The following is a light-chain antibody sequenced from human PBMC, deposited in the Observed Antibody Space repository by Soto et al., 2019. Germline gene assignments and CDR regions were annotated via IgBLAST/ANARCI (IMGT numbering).Light chain of an antibody. CDR3: QQYNNGRT. CDR2: GAS. Sequence: EIVLTQSPGTLSLSPGERATLSCRASQSVSSSYLAWYQQKPGQAPRLLIYGASSRATGIPDRFSGSGSGTEFTLTISSLQSEDFGVYYCQQYNNGRTFGQGTKVDIK. V-gene: IGKV3-20*01. J-gene: IGKJ1*01. CDR1: QSVSSSY.